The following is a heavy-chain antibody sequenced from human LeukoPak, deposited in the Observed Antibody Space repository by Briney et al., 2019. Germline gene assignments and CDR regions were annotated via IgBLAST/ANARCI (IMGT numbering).Heavy chain of an antibody. CDR3: TRPGRFYSNYGPEYYYYGMDV. J-gene: IGHJ6*02. V-gene: IGHV3-73*01. CDR2: IRSKANSYAT. CDR1: GFTFSGSA. D-gene: IGHD4-11*01. Sequence: PGGSLRLSCAASGFTFSGSAMHWVRQASGKGLEWVGRIRSKANSYATAYAASVKGRFTISRDDSKNTAYLQMNSLKTEDTAVYYCTRPGRFYSNYGPEYYYYGMDVWGQGTTVTVSS.